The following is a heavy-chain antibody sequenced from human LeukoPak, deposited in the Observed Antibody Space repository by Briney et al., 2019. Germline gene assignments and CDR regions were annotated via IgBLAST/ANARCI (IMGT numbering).Heavy chain of an antibody. CDR3: ARGPPREKYYYMDV. CDR2: IGTASDT. V-gene: IGHV3-13*01. Sequence: GGSLRLSCAASGFTFSSFDMHWVRQPTGQGLEWVSTIGTASDTYYPGSVEGRSTLSRDNAKNSLYLQMNSLTAGDTAVYYCARGPPREKYYYMDVWGKGTTVTVSS. CDR1: GFTFSSFD. J-gene: IGHJ6*03.